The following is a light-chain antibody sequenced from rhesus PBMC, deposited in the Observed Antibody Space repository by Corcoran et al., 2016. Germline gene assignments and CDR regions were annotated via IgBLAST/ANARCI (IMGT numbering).Light chain of an antibody. CDR2: DAS. J-gene: IGKJ2*01. CDR3: QHGYGTPYS. CDR1: QGISSY. Sequence: DIQMTQSTSSLSASVGDTVTITCRASQGISSYLNWFQQKPGKARKLLIYDASSLESGVPSRFSGSGSGTDYTFTISMLRAEDVATYYCQHGYGTPYSFGQGTKVEIK. V-gene: IGKV1-28*02.